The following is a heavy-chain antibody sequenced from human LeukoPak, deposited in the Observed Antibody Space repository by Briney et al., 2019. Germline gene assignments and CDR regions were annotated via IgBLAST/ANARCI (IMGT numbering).Heavy chain of an antibody. CDR1: GGSFGGYY. J-gene: IGHJ6*02. Sequence: SETLSLTCAVYGGSFGGYYWSWIRQPPGKGLEWIGEINHSGSTNYNPSLKSRVTISVDTSKNQFSLKLSSVTAADTAVYYCARAARYCSSTSCQTTYYYYYGMDVWGQGTTVTVSS. D-gene: IGHD2-2*01. CDR2: INHSGST. CDR3: ARAARYCSSTSCQTTYYYYYGMDV. V-gene: IGHV4-34*01.